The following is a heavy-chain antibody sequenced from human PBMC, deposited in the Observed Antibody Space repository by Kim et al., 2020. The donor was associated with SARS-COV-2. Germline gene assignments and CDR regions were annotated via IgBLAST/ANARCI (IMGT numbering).Heavy chain of an antibody. Sequence: SGPTLVKPTQTLTLTCTFSGFALSTSGVGVGWIRQPPGKALEWLALIYWDDDKRYSPSLKSRLTITKDTSKNQVVLTMTNMDPVDTATYYCTRQVAPAGTEWFDPWGQGTLVTVSS. CDR1: GFALSTSGVG. CDR3: TRQVAPAGTEWFDP. V-gene: IGHV2-5*02. CDR2: IYWDDDK. J-gene: IGHJ5*02. D-gene: IGHD6-13*01.